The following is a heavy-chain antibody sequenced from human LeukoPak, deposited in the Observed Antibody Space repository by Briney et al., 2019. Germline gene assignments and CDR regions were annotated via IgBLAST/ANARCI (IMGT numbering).Heavy chain of an antibody. Sequence: SETLSLTCTVSGGSISSSSYYWSWIRQPPGKGLEWIGYIYYSGSTNYNPSLKSRVTISVDTSKNQFSLKLSSVTAADTAVYYCASGGTDFENWFDPWGQGTLVTVSS. D-gene: IGHD2/OR15-2a*01. CDR2: IYYSGST. J-gene: IGHJ5*02. V-gene: IGHV4-61*01. CDR1: GGSISSSSYY. CDR3: ASGGTDFENWFDP.